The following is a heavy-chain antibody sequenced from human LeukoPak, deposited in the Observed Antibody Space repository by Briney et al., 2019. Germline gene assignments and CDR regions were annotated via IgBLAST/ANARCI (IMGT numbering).Heavy chain of an antibody. CDR2: IYTSGST. CDR1: GGSISSYY. CDR3: ASPLYVVDNYMDV. J-gene: IGHJ6*03. D-gene: IGHD2-15*01. V-gene: IGHV4-4*07. Sequence: SETLSLTCIVSGGSISSYYWSWIRQPAGKGLEWIGRIYTSGSTNYNPSLKSRVTMSLDTSKNQFSLKLSSVTAADTAVYYCASPLYVVDNYMDVWGKGTTVTVSS.